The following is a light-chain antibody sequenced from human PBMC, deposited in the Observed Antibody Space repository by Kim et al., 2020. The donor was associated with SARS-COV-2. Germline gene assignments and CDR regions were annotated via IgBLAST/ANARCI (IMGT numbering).Light chain of an antibody. J-gene: IGKJ1*01. CDR3: QHANSFPWK. Sequence: DIQMTQSPSSVSASVGDRVTITCRASQGISSCLAWYQQKPGKAPKLLVYAASSLQSGVPSRFSGSGSGTDFTLTISSLQPEDFATYYCQHANSFPWKLGQGTQVDIK. CDR1: QGISSC. V-gene: IGKV1-12*01. CDR2: AAS.